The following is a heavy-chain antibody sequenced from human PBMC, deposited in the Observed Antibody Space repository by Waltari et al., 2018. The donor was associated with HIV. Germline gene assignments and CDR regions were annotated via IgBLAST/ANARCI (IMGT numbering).Heavy chain of an antibody. D-gene: IGHD1-26*01. CDR2: IYNNNST. CDR3: ARVRSTMGRFQGFDY. J-gene: IGHJ4*02. CDR1: GLTVSSNF. V-gene: IGHV3-53*02. Sequence: EVQLVETGGGLIQPGGSLRLSCAASGLTVSSNFMNWVRQPPGKGLEWVSLIYNNNSTYYADSVKGRFTISRDNSKNTLYLQMNSLRAEDTAVYYCARVRSTMGRFQGFDYWGQGTLVTVSS.